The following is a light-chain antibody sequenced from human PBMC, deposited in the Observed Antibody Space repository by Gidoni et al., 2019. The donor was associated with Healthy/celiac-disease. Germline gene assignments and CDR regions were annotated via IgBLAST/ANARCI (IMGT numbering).Light chain of an antibody. CDR3: CSYAGSILYV. Sequence: QSALTQPASVSGSPGQSITISCTGTSSDVGSYNLVSWYQQHPGKAPKLMIYEGSKRPSGVSNRFSGSKSGNTASLTISGLQAEDEADYYCCSYAGSILYVFGTGTKVTVI. CDR1: SSDVGSYNL. V-gene: IGLV2-23*01. CDR2: EGS. J-gene: IGLJ1*01.